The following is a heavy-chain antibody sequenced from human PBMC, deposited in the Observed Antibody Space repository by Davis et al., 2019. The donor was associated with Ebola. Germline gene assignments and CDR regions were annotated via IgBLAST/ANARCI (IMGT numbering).Heavy chain of an antibody. Sequence: PGGSLRLSCGASGFIVSTNYMGWVRQAPGKGLEWVSTIFGGGGTTYADSVKGRFTISRDNSKSTLFLQMNSLRTEDTAMYYCAKDGILMGSTWSYYSDSWGQGTLVTVSS. CDR2: IFGGGGT. CDR1: GFIVSTNY. J-gene: IGHJ4*02. V-gene: IGHV3-66*02. D-gene: IGHD6-13*01. CDR3: AKDGILMGSTWSYYSDS.